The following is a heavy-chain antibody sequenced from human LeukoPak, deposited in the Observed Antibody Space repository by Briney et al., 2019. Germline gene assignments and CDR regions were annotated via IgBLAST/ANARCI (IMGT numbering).Heavy chain of an antibody. V-gene: IGHV3-48*03. J-gene: IGHJ5*02. D-gene: IGHD3-3*01. CDR1: GFTFSSYE. CDR3: ARGNSATRITIFGVVNWFDP. CDR2: ISSSVSTI. Sequence: VGSLRLSCAASGFTFSSYEMNRVRQAPGKGVEWVSYISSSVSTIYYADSVKARFTISRDNAKNSLYLQMNSLRAEDTAVYYCARGNSATRITIFGVVNWFDPWGQGTLVTVSS.